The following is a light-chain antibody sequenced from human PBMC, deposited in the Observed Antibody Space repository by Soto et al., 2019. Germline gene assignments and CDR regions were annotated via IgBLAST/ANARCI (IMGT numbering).Light chain of an antibody. CDR1: QSVSSN. Sequence: EIVMTQSPATLSVSPGERATLSCRASQSVSSNLAWYQQKPGQAPWPLIYGASTRATGIPARFSGSGSGTEFTLAIRGLQAGGFAVYCCQQYNNWPPWTFGQGTKVEIK. CDR3: QQYNNWPPWT. J-gene: IGKJ1*01. V-gene: IGKV3-15*01. CDR2: GAS.